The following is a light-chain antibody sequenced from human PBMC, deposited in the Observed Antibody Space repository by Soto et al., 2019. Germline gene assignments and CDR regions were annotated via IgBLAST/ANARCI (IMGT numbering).Light chain of an antibody. CDR3: QQYNSYWT. Sequence: DIQMTQSPSTLSASVGDRVTITCRARQSISSWLAWYQQKPGKAPKLLIYDAYSLESGVPSRFSGSGSGTEFTLTISSLQPDDFATYYCQQYNSYWTFGQGTKVEIK. V-gene: IGKV1-5*01. CDR2: DAY. CDR1: QSISSW. J-gene: IGKJ1*01.